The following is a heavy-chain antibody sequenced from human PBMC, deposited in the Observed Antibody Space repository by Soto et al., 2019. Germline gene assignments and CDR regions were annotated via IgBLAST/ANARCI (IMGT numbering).Heavy chain of an antibody. D-gene: IGHD2-15*01. J-gene: IGHJ4*02. V-gene: IGHV3-64D*06. Sequence: PGGSLRLSCSASGFIFSESTIYWVRQVPGKELEAISAVSTSGRSTYYADSVKDRFTISRDNSKNTLFLQMGSLRPEDTAIYYCVKQAHGLDGVAFDYWGQGTQVTVSS. CDR3: VKQAHGLDGVAFDY. CDR1: GFIFSEST. CDR2: VSTSGRST.